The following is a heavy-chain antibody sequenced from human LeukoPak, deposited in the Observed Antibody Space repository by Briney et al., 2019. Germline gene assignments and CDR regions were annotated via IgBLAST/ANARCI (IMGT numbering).Heavy chain of an antibody. CDR1: GFTFSEYA. J-gene: IGHJ3*01. Sequence: GGSLRLSCAASGFTFSEYALVWVRQAPGEGLDWVSASSSGGSNTLYADAVKGRFTISRDNSKNTLYLQMDSLRAEDTAVYFCGRDPNGDYVGAFEFWGHGTMVTVSS. CDR3: GRDPNGDYVGAFEF. D-gene: IGHD4-17*01. V-gene: IGHV3-23*05. CDR2: SSSGGSNT.